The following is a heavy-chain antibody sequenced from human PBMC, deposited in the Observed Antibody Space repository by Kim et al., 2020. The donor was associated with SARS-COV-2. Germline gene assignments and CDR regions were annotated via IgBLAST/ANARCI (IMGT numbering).Heavy chain of an antibody. V-gene: IGHV3-33*01. J-gene: IGHJ3*02. CDR1: GFTFSSYG. D-gene: IGHD6-13*01. Sequence: GGSLRLSCAASGFTFSSYGMHWVRQAPGKGLEWVAVIWYDGSNKYYADSVKGRFTISRDNSKNTLYLQMNSLRAEDTAVYYCARDRAPYSSSSQGAFDIWGQGTMVTVSS. CDR3: ARDRAPYSSSSQGAFDI. CDR2: IWYDGSNK.